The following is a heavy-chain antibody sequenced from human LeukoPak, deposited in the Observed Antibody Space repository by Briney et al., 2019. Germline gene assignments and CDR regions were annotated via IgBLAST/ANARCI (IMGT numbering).Heavy chain of an antibody. CDR1: GYTFTSYY. V-gene: IGHV1-3*01. J-gene: IGHJ4*02. D-gene: IGHD3-16*02. CDR3: ASTRPHDYVWGSYRWALGY. Sequence: ASVKVSCKASGYTFTSYYMHWVRQATGQRLEWMGWINAGNGNTKDSQKFQGRVTITRDTSASTAYMELSRLRSEDTAVYYCASTRPHDYVWGSYRWALGYWGQGTLVTVSS. CDR2: INAGNGNT.